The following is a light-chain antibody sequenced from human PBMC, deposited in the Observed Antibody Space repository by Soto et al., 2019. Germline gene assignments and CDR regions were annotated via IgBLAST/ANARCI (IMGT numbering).Light chain of an antibody. Sequence: YELTQPPSVSVAPGKTARITCGGDNIAGKSVHWYQLKPGQAPVLIIHNDDDRPSGIPERFSGSNSGNTATLTVSWVEAGDEADYYCQVWGSNADPYVLFGGGTKLTVL. J-gene: IGLJ2*01. CDR3: QVWGSNADPYVL. V-gene: IGLV3-21*04. CDR1: NIAGKS. CDR2: NDD.